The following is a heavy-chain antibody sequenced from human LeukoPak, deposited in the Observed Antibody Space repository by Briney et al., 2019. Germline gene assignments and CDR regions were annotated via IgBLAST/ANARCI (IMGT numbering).Heavy chain of an antibody. CDR2: ISSSSSYI. CDR3: ARGYSYGSTYYYYMDV. J-gene: IGHJ6*03. V-gene: IGHV3-21*01. CDR1: GFTFSSYS. D-gene: IGHD5-18*01. Sequence: GGSLRLSCAASGFTFSSYSMNWVRQAPGKGLEWVSSISSSSSYIYYADSVKGRFTISRDNAKNSLYLQMNSLRAEDTAVYYCARGYSYGSTYYYYMDVWGKGTTVTVSS.